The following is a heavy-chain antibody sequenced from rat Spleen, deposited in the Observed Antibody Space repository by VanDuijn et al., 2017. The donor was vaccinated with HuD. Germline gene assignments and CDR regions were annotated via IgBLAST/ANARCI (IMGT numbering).Heavy chain of an antibody. Sequence: QVQLKESGPGLVQPSQTLSLTCTVSGFSLTNSHVSWVRQSPGKGLEWMGLIWTGGNTEYNSFLKSRLSISRETSKSQVFLKMNSLQTEDTATYYCARGGNDLDYWGQGVMVTVSS. CDR3: ARGGNDLDY. CDR1: GFSLTNSH. CDR2: IWTGGNT. J-gene: IGHJ2*01. V-gene: IGHV2-43*01.